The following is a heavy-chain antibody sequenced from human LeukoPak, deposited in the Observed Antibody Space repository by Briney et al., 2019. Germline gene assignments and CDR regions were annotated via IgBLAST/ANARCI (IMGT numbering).Heavy chain of an antibody. Sequence: ASVKVSCKASGYTFTGYYMHWVRQAPGQGLEWMGWINPNSGGTNYAQKFQGRVTMTRDTSISTAYMELSRLRSDDTAVYYCARGARSIAVAGLPAGDYWGQGTLVTVSS. J-gene: IGHJ4*02. D-gene: IGHD6-19*01. CDR2: INPNSGGT. CDR1: GYTFTGYY. V-gene: IGHV1-2*02. CDR3: ARGARSIAVAGLPAGDY.